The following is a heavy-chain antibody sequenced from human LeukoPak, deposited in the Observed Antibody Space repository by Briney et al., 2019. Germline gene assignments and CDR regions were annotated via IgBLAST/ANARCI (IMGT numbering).Heavy chain of an antibody. CDR2: IYYSGST. CDR1: GGSISSSSYY. J-gene: IGHJ5*02. CDR3: ARRWYSGSYYNGRFNWFDP. D-gene: IGHD1-26*01. V-gene: IGHV4-39*07. Sequence: PSETLSLTCTVSGGSISSSSYYWGWIRQPPGKGLEWIGSIYYSGSTYYNPSLKSRVTISVDTSKNQFSLKLSSVTAADTAVYYCARRWYSGSYYNGRFNWFDPWGQGTLVTVSS.